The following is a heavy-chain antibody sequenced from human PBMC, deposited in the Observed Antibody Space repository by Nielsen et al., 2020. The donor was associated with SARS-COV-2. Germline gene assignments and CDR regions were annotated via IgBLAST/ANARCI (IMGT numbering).Heavy chain of an antibody. J-gene: IGHJ5*02. CDR2: RSSSGTTV. CDR3: AVSGWFDP. CDR1: GFTFKDHY. V-gene: IGHV3-11*04. Sequence: GGSLRLSCAASGFTFKDHYMSWIRQAPGKGLEWISLRSSSGTTVHYADSVTGRFTISRDNAKNTLYLQMNSLRAEDTAVYYCAVSGWFDPWGQGTLVTVSS. D-gene: IGHD3-10*01.